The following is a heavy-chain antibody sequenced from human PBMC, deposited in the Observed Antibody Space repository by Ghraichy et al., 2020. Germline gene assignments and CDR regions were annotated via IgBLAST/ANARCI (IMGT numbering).Heavy chain of an antibody. CDR3: ARPDPRLGTTGWAYYMDV. CDR1: GFTFSNYA. V-gene: IGHV3-23*01. J-gene: IGHJ6*02. D-gene: IGHD3-9*01. Sequence: GGSLRLSCAASGFTFSNYAMTWVRQAPGKGLEWVASIRNNGGTHYADSVKGRFTISRDNSKNTVHLQMSSLRAEDTAVYYCARPDPRLGTTGWAYYMDVWGQGTTVIVSS. CDR2: IRNNGGT.